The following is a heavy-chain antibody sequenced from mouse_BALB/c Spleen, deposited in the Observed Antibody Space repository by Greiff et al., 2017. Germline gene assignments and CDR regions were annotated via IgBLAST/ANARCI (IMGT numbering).Heavy chain of an antibody. CDR1: GYSFTDYN. CDR2: IGPYNGGT. Sequence: VQLKESGPELVKPGASAKVSCKASGYSFTDYNMYWVKQSHGKSLEWIGYIGPYNGGTSYNQKFKGKATLTVDKSSSTAFMHLNSLTSEDSAVYYCARGGGWLLRPYAMDYWGQGTSVTVSS. CDR3: ARGGGWLLRPYAMDY. D-gene: IGHD2-3*01. J-gene: IGHJ4*01. V-gene: IGHV1S135*01.